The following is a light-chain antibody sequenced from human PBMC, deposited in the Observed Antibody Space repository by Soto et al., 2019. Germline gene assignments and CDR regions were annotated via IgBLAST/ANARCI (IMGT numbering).Light chain of an antibody. V-gene: IGLV4-69*01. CDR2: LNSDGSH. CDR3: QTWDTGIQV. Sequence: QAVVTQSPSVSASLGASVKLTCTLSSEHSSYAIAWHQQQPEKGPRYLMKLNSDGSHNRGDGIPDRFSGSSSGAERSLTISSLQSEDEADYYCQTWDTGIQVFGGGTKVTVL. CDR1: SEHSSYA. J-gene: IGLJ2*01.